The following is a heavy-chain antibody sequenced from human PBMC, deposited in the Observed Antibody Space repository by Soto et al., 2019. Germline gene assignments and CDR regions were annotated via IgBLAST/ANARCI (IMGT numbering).Heavy chain of an antibody. D-gene: IGHD3-10*01. CDR3: AKTYGPFGWLDP. CDR2: IYYSGNT. Sequence: QVHLQESGPGLVKPSQTLSPTCTVSGGSISNAQYYWAWIRQHPGKGLEWIGYIYYSGNTYYSPSLKSRVSISIDTSKNLFSLKVNSVTAADTAVYYCAKTYGPFGWLDPWGQGTLVTVSS. J-gene: IGHJ5*02. CDR1: GGSISNAQYY. V-gene: IGHV4-31*03.